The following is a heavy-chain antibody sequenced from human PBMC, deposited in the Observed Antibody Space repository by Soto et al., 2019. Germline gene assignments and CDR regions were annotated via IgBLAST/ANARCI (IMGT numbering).Heavy chain of an antibody. V-gene: IGHV6-1*01. J-gene: IGHJ3*02. Sequence: SQTLSLTCAISGDSVSSNSAAWNWIRQSPSRGLEWLGRTYYRSKWYNDYAVSVKSRITINPDTSKNQFSLQLNSVTPEDTAVYYCARDLYVLRFLEWLLYNAFDIWGQGTMVTVSS. CDR3: ARDLYVLRFLEWLLYNAFDI. D-gene: IGHD3-3*01. CDR1: GDSVSSNSAA. CDR2: TYYRSKWYN.